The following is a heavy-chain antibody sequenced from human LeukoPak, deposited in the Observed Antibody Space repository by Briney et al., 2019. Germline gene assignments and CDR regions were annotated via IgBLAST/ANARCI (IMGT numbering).Heavy chain of an antibody. J-gene: IGHJ6*02. V-gene: IGHV3-74*01. CDR3: ARDSAVQDNYYYYYGMDV. D-gene: IGHD2-15*01. CDR1: GFTFSTFW. Sequence: GGSLRLSCAASGFTFSTFWMHWVRHAPGEGLVWLARIKTDGSITDYADSVKGRFAISRDNSKNTLYLQMNSLRAEDTAVYYCARDSAVQDNYYYYYGMDVWGQGTTVTVSS. CDR2: IKTDGSIT.